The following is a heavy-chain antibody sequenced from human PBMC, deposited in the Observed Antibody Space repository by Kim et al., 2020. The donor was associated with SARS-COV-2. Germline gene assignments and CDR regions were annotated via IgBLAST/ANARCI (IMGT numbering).Heavy chain of an antibody. D-gene: IGHD3-3*01. Sequence: GGSLRLSCAASGFSFRTYSMNWVRQAPGKRLEWVASILGSRESTFYADSVRGRFTIYRDNSKNTLYLQMDTLRAEDTAEYYCAKDRTPDGFWSIDFWGQG. V-gene: IGHV3-23*01. CDR2: ILGSREST. CDR1: GFSFRTYS. J-gene: IGHJ4*02. CDR3: AKDRTPDGFWSIDF.